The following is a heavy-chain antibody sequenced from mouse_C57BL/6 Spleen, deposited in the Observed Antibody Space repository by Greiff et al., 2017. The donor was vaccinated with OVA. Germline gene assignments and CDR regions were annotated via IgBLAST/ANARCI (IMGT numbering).Heavy chain of an antibody. D-gene: IGHD1-1*01. CDR2: IHPNSGST. CDR3: ARSYYGSNYEFDY. Sequence: VQLQQPGAELVKPGASVKLSCKASGYTFTSYWMHWVKQRPGQGLEWIGMIHPNSGSTNYNEKFKSKATLTVDKSSSTAYMQLSSLTSEDSAVYYCARSYYGSNYEFDYWGQGTTLTVSS. J-gene: IGHJ2*01. CDR1: GYTFTSYW. V-gene: IGHV1-64*01.